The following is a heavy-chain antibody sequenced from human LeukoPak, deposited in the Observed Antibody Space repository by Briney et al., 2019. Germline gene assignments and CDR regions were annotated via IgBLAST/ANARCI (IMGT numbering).Heavy chain of an antibody. D-gene: IGHD2-2*01. J-gene: IGHJ6*02. CDR2: IDTTGHNV. V-gene: IGHV3-11*01. Sequence: GGSLSLSCAASGFIFSDYYMTWIRQAPGKGLDWVSYIDTTGHNVFYAGSVKGRFTMSRDNAKNSLYLQMNSLRAEDSGVYYCALSSINSGHYYGVDVWGQGTTVTVSS. CDR3: ALSSINSGHYYGVDV. CDR1: GFIFSDYY.